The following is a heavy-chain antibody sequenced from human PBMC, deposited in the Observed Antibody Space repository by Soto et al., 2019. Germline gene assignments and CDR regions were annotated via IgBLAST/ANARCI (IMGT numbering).Heavy chain of an antibody. CDR2: IYPGDSDT. CDR3: ARQRLWGTSGYYYFEN. V-gene: IGHV5-51*01. D-gene: IGHD3-22*01. Sequence: PGESLKISCKGSGHIFSNYWIGWVRQMPGKGVEWMGIIYPGDSDTRYSPSFQGQVTITVDKSINTAYLQWSRLKASDTAIYYCARQRLWGTSGYYYFENWGQGTLVTVSS. J-gene: IGHJ4*02. CDR1: GHIFSNYW.